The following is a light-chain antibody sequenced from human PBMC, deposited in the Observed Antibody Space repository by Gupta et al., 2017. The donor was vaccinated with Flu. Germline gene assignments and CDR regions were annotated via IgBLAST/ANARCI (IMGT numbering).Light chain of an antibody. CDR2: QNT. CDR1: NSVDDY. V-gene: IGLV3-1*01. CDR3: QAWDKYAVV. Sequence: SFDLTQPPSVSVSPGQTATIPCSGDNSVDDYVSWYQQQPGQSPVLVIYQNTTRPSESPGRCSGSGSGITAAPTITGTQGRDEADYDWQAWDKYAVVFGGGTKLTV. J-gene: IGLJ2*01.